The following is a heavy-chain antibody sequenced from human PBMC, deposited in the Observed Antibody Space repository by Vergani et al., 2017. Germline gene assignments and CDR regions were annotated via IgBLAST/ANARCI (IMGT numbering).Heavy chain of an antibody. J-gene: IGHJ6*02. CDR1: GFTFSDYY. CDR2: ISSSGSTI. Sequence: VQLVESGGGLVQPGGSLRLSCAASGFTFSDYYMSWIRQAPGKGLEWVSYISSSGSTIYYADSVKGRFTISRDNAKNSLYLQMNSLRAEDTAVYYCARDPVIAAASNYYYYYGMDVWGQGTTVTVSS. D-gene: IGHD6-13*01. CDR3: ARDPVIAAASNYYYYYGMDV. V-gene: IGHV3-11*01.